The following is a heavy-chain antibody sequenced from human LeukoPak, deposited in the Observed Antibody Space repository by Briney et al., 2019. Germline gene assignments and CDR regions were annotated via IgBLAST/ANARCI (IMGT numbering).Heavy chain of an antibody. Sequence: GGSLRLSCAASGFTYHTYWMSWVRQAPGKGLEWLSYIGTSSSNIYYSDSVEGRFTISRDNARNSLYLQMNSLRAEDTAVYYCAREGDTTGVSGTEFDYWGQGALVTVSS. J-gene: IGHJ4*02. D-gene: IGHD1-1*01. V-gene: IGHV3-48*01. CDR2: IGTSSSNI. CDR1: GFTYHTYW. CDR3: AREGDTTGVSGTEFDY.